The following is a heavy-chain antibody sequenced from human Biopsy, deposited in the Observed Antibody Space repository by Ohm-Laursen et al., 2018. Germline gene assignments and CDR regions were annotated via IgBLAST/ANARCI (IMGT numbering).Heavy chain of an antibody. Sequence: TLSLTCEVYGKTFSDYYWSWIRQPPGKGLEWIGQINQSGRTNYNPSLKSRVNMSADKSNNQFSLKLTSVTSADTAVYYCVRGVDYYDPYHYYALDVWGQGTTVTVSS. CDR2: INQSGRT. CDR1: GKTFSDYY. J-gene: IGHJ6*02. D-gene: IGHD3-22*01. V-gene: IGHV4-34*01. CDR3: VRGVDYYDPYHYYALDV.